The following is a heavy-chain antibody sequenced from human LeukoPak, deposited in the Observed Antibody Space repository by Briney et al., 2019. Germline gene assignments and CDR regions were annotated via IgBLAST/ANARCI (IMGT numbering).Heavy chain of an antibody. Sequence: GGSLRLSCAASGFTVSNNYMSWVRQAPGKGLEWVSVIYNSGGTYYADSVKGRFTISRDNSKNTLYLQMNSLRAEDTAVYYCARDSSGPLHWGQGTLVTVSS. CDR2: IYNSGGT. J-gene: IGHJ4*02. V-gene: IGHV3-66*01. D-gene: IGHD6-19*01. CDR3: ARDSSGPLH. CDR1: GFTVSNNY.